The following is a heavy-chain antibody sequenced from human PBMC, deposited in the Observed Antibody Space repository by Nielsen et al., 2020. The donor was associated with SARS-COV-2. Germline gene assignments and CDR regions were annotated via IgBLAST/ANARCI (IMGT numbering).Heavy chain of an antibody. CDR2: IKQDGSEK. CDR1: GFTFSSYW. V-gene: IGHV3-7*01. CDR3: ARNRYMDV. J-gene: IGHJ6*03. Sequence: GESLKISCAASGFTFSSYWMTWVRQAPGKGLEWVANIKQDGSEKNYVDSVKGRFTISRDNAKNSLYLQMNSLRAEDSAVYYCARNRYMDVWGKGTTVTVSS.